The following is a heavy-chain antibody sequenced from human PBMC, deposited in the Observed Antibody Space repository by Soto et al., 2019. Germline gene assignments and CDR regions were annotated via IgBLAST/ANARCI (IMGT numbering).Heavy chain of an antibody. CDR1: GGIFSNSA. CDR3: ARIRYTSGRYYYDY. Sequence: ASVKVSCKASGGIFSNSAINWVRQAPGQGLEWMGGIIPSSGTTNYAQTFPGRLTITADEITPTAYMELNSLTSEDTAVYYCARIRYTSGRYYYDYWGQGTLVTVSS. J-gene: IGHJ4*02. V-gene: IGHV1-69*13. D-gene: IGHD5-18*01. CDR2: IIPSSGTT.